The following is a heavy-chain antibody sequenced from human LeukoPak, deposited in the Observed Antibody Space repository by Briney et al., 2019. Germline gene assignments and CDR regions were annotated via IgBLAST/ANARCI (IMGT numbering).Heavy chain of an antibody. V-gene: IGHV4-34*01. CDR2: INHSGST. J-gene: IGHJ3*02. D-gene: IGHD6-13*01. CDR3: ARGRAALSI. Sequence: SETLSLTWAVYGGSFSGYYWSWIRQPPGKGLEWIGEINHSGSTNYNPSLKSRVTISVDTSKNQFSLKLSSVTAADTAVYYCARGRAALSIWGQGTMVTVSS. CDR1: GGSFSGYY.